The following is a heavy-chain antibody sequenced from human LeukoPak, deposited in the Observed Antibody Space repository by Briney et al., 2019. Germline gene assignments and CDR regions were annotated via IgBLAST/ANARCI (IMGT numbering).Heavy chain of an antibody. CDR3: ATGAARYGSGSYFDY. CDR1: GFILSRYV. V-gene: IGHV3-23*01. Sequence: PGGSLRLSCTASGFILSRYVMTWVRQAPGKGLEWVSGISGSGDTYYADSVKGRFTISRDTSKNTLYLRMNSLRAEDRAVYYCATGAARYGSGSYFDYWGQGTLVTVSS. D-gene: IGHD3-10*01. CDR2: ISGSGDT. J-gene: IGHJ4*02.